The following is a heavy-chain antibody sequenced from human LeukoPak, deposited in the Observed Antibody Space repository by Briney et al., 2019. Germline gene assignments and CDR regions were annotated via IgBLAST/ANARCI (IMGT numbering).Heavy chain of an antibody. Sequence: PGGSLRLSCAASGFTLSSLAMHWVRQAPGKGLESVASSGTRSGTKYYADSVMGRFTIPRDSAMNSVSLQINSLRAEDTAVYYCLLQMTYGELSDPDFRGPGTLVTVSS. CDR3: LLQMTYGELSDPDF. CDR1: GFTLSSLA. D-gene: IGHD3-16*02. V-gene: IGHV3-21*01. CDR2: SGTRSGTK. J-gene: IGHJ4*02.